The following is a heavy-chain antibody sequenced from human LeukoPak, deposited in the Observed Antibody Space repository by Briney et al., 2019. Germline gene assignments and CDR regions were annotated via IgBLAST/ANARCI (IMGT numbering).Heavy chain of an antibody. V-gene: IGHV4-31*03. Sequence: SETLSVTCTVSGGSISSGGYYWSWIRQHPGKGMEWVGYIYYSGSTYYNPSLKSRVTISVDTSKNQFSLKLSSVTAADTAVYYCARVNGYSGYEPYYFDYRGQGTLVTVSS. CDR1: GGSISSGGYY. CDR3: ARVNGYSGYEPYYFDY. J-gene: IGHJ4*02. D-gene: IGHD5-12*01. CDR2: IYYSGST.